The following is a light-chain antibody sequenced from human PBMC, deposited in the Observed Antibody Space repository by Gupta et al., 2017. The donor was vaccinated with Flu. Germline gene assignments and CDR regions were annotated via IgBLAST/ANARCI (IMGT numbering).Light chain of an antibody. V-gene: IGKV3-15*01. CDR3: QQYNNWWT. CDR2: GAS. J-gene: IGKJ1*01. Sequence: PGERATLSCRASQSVSSNLAWYQQKPGQAPRLLIYGASTRATGIPARFSGSGSGTEFILTISSLQSEDFAVYYCQQYNNWWTFGQGTKVEIK. CDR1: QSVSSN.